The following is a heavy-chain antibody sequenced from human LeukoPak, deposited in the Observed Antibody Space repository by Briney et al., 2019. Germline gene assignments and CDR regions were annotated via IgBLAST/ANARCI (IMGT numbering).Heavy chain of an antibody. CDR2: IYYDRGNK. V-gene: IGHV3-33*01. D-gene: IGHD1-26*01. CDR3: ARDLLYSGSYSWYFDL. CDR1: GFTFSRNG. Sequence: PGGSLRLSCAASGFTFSRNGMHWVRQAPGKGLEWVALIYYDRGNKYYVDSVKGRFTISRDNSKNVLYLQMNSLRAEDTAVYYCARDLLYSGSYSWYFDLWGRGIPVTVSS. J-gene: IGHJ2*01.